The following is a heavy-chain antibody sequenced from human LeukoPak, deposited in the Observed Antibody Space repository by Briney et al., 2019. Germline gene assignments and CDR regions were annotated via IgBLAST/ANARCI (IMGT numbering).Heavy chain of an antibody. J-gene: IGHJ4*02. V-gene: IGHV4-30-2*01. Sequence: SQTLSLTCTVSGGSISSGGYYWSWIRQHPGKGLEWIGYIYHSGSTYYNPSLKSRVTISVDRSKNQFSLKLSSVTAADTAVYYCARGGGYDSSGYYYWGQGTLVTVSS. CDR2: IYHSGST. D-gene: IGHD3-22*01. CDR1: GGSISSGGYY. CDR3: ARGGGYDSSGYYY.